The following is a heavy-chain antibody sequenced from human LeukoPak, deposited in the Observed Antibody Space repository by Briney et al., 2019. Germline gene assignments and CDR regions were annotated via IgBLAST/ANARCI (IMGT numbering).Heavy chain of an antibody. CDR3: ARGLNGNYDSGAYAY. D-gene: IGHD3-22*01. CDR2: MNPNNANT. Sequence: ASVKVSYKASGYTFTSYDISWARQAPGQGLEWMAWMNPNNANTGYGQKFQGRVTLTKNIAINTAYMELSSLRPEDTAVYYCARGLNGNYDSGAYAYWGQGTLVTVSS. V-gene: IGHV1-8*01. J-gene: IGHJ4*02. CDR1: GYTFTSYD.